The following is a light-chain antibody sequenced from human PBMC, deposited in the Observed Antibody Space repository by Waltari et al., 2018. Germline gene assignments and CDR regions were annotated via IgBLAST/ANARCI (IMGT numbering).Light chain of an antibody. CDR1: QSISSS. Sequence: IQMTQSPSSLSASVGDRVTITCRAIQSISSSLNWYQQIQGKAPKLLIYVASNLQSGVPSRFSGSGSGTDFSLTISSLQPEDFATYYCQQSYITTYTFGQGTKLEIK. CDR2: VAS. CDR3: QQSYITTYT. V-gene: IGKV1-39*01. J-gene: IGKJ2*01.